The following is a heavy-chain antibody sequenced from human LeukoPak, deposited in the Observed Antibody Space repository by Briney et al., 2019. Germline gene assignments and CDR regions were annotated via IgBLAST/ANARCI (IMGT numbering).Heavy chain of an antibody. V-gene: IGHV3-30*03. Sequence: GGSLRLSCAASGLTFRNYGMHWVRQAPGKGLEWVAIISYDGSNKYYADSVRGRFTISRDNSKNTLYLQMNSLRAEDTAVYYCARDESPYPQAPDYWGQGTLVTVSS. CDR2: ISYDGSNK. CDR1: GLTFRNYG. J-gene: IGHJ4*02. CDR3: ARDESPYPQAPDY.